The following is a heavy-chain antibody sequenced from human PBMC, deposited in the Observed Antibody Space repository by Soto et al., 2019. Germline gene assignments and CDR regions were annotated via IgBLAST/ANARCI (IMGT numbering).Heavy chain of an antibody. CDR2: ISAYNGNT. J-gene: IGHJ6*01. Sequence: QVQLVQSGAEVKKPGASVKVSCKASGYTFTSYGISWVRQAPGQGLEWMGWISAYNGNTNYAQKLQGRVTMTTDTSTSTAYMELRSLRSDDTDVYYCARMDIVVVPAATAGGNYYGMDVWGQGTTVTVSS. V-gene: IGHV1-18*04. D-gene: IGHD2-2*03. CDR1: GYTFTSYG. CDR3: ARMDIVVVPAATAGGNYYGMDV.